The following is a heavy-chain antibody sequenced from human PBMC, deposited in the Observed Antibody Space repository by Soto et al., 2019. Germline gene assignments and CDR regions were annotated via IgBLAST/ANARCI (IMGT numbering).Heavy chain of an antibody. CDR2: INAKNGGT. CDR1: SFTFIDFY. J-gene: IGHJ4*02. V-gene: IGHV1-2*02. CDR3: ARSHCTDGICYTEVIPS. D-gene: IGHD3-16*02. Sequence: QVELVQSGTEVKKPGASVKVSCEASSFTFIDFYIHWLRQAPDQGLEWMGWINAKNGGTRYAEKFQDRVTLTRDRSVRTAYLELQRLRSDDTAIYYCARSHCTDGICYTEVIPSWGQGTLVTVS.